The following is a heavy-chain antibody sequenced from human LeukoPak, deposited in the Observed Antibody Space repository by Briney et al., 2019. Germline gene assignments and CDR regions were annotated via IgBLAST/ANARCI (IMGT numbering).Heavy chain of an antibody. D-gene: IGHD4-17*01. CDR3: ARDRYGDYSIDY. J-gene: IGHJ4*02. V-gene: IGHV3-21*01. CDR2: ISSSTSYI. Sequence: GGSLRLSCAASGFTFSSYTMNWVRQAPGKGLEWVSSISSSTSYICYADSVKGRFTISRDNAKNSLYLQMNSLRAEDTAVYYCARDRYGDYSIDYWGQGTLVTVSS. CDR1: GFTFSSYT.